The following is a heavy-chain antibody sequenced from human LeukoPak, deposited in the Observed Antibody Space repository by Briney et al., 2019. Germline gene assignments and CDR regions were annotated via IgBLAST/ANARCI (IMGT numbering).Heavy chain of an antibody. CDR1: GGSLSSYY. Sequence: SETLSLTCTVSGGSLSSYYWSWIPQPPGKGLEWIGYIYYSGSTNYNPSLKSRGTISVDTSKNQFSLKLSSVTAADTAVYYCARGYDYVWGSYRLDYWGQGTLVTVSS. CDR3: ARGYDYVWGSYRLDY. V-gene: IGHV4-59*01. CDR2: IYYSGST. J-gene: IGHJ4*02. D-gene: IGHD3-16*02.